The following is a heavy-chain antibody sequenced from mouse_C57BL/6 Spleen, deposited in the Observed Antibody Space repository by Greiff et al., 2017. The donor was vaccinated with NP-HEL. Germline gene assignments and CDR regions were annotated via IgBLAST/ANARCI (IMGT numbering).Heavy chain of an antibody. CDR3: ARGGYYGSRSYWYFDV. J-gene: IGHJ1*03. V-gene: IGHV3-6*01. D-gene: IGHD1-1*01. Sequence: EVKLQESGPGLVKPSQSLSLTCSVTGYSITSGYYWNWIRQVPGNKLEWMGYISYDGSNNYNPSLKNRISITRDTSKNQFFLKLNSVTTEDTATYNCARGGYYGSRSYWYFDVWGTGTTVTVSS. CDR1: GYSITSGYY. CDR2: ISYDGSN.